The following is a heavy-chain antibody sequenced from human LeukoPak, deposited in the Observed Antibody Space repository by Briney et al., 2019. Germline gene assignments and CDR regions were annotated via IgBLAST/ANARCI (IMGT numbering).Heavy chain of an antibody. D-gene: IGHD1-26*01. V-gene: IGHV4-34*01. Sequence: SETLSLTCAVYGVSFSGYYWSWIRQPPGKGLEWIGEINHSGSTNYNPSLKSRVTISVDTSKNQFSLKLSSVTAADTAVYYCARGRYGGSYYFDYWGQGTLVTVSS. CDR3: ARGRYGGSYYFDY. J-gene: IGHJ4*02. CDR1: GVSFSGYY. CDR2: INHSGST.